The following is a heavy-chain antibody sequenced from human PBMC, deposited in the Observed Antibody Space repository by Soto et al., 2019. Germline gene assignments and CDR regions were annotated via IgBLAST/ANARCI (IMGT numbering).Heavy chain of an antibody. V-gene: IGHV3-21*01. D-gene: IGHD2-15*01. CDR3: AREEAAWPLAYGLDV. CDR1: GFSFSTYS. J-gene: IGHJ6*02. Sequence: GGSLRLSCAASGFSFSTYSMNWVRQAPGKGLEWVSSISTRGEVYYADSVKGRFTISRDNSKNSVSLQMNSLRGDDTAVYYCAREEAAWPLAYGLDVWGQGTTVTVSS. CDR2: ISTRGEV.